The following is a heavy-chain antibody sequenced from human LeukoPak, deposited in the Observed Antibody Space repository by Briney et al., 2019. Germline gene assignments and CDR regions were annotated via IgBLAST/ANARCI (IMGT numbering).Heavy chain of an antibody. V-gene: IGHV3-48*02. J-gene: IGHJ4*02. D-gene: IGHD1-26*01. CDR1: GFTFSSYS. CDR3: ASSGSYRFDY. CDR2: ITASGTAM. Sequence: GGSLRFSCAASGFTFSSYSMNWVRQAPGKGLEWVSHITASGTAMFYADSVKGRFTISRDNAKNSLYLQMNSLRDEDTAVYYCASSGSYRFDYWGQGTLVTVSS.